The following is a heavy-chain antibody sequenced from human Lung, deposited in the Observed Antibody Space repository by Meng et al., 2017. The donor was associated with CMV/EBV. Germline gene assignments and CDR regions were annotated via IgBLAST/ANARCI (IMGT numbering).Heavy chain of an antibody. J-gene: IGHJ4*02. CDR2: IYHSGST. Sequence: HAQRQEADPGVGKPTGGPSVNGACTAASHTSRSWCSRVRRPPGKGLEWMGGIYHSGSTNTNPARKSRVTITVDEDTNQFSVRLSSVTAADTAVYYCASVRAYCGASCYHPRWGQGTLVTVSS. CDR3: ASVRAYCGASCYHPR. D-gene: IGHD2-21*01. V-gene: IGHV4-4*02. CDR1: AASHTSRSW.